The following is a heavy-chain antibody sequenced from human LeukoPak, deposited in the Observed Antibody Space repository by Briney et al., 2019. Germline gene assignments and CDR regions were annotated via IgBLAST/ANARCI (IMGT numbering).Heavy chain of an antibody. Sequence: ASVKVSCKASGYTFTGYYMHWVRQAPGQGLEWMGWINPNSGGTNYAQKFQGRVTMTRDTSISTAYMELSRLRSDDTAVYYCARMRIAAAGWGFDPWGQGTLVIVSS. CDR1: GYTFTGYY. J-gene: IGHJ5*02. CDR3: ARMRIAAAGWGFDP. V-gene: IGHV1-2*02. CDR2: INPNSGGT. D-gene: IGHD6-13*01.